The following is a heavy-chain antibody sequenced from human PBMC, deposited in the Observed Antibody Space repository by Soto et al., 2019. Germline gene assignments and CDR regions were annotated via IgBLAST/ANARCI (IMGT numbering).Heavy chain of an antibody. D-gene: IGHD3-10*01. CDR3: AKDHGSGSYYRYYYMDV. J-gene: IGHJ6*03. CDR2: ISWNSGSI. CDR1: GFTFDDYA. Sequence: GGSLRLSCAASGFTFDDYAMHWVRQAPGKGLEWVSGISWNSGSIGYADSVKGRFTISRDNTKNSLYLEMNSLRAEDTALYYCAKDHGSGSYYRYYYMDVWGKGTTVTVSS. V-gene: IGHV3-9*01.